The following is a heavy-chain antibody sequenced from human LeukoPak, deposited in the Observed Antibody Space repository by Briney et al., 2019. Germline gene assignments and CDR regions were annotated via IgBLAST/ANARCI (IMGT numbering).Heavy chain of an antibody. CDR2: ISWNSGST. CDR3: ARVDY. V-gene: IGHV3-9*01. Sequence: PGGSLRLSCAASGFTFDDYAMHWVRQAPGKGLEWVSGISWNSGSTYYADSVKGRFTISRDNSKNTLYLQMNSLRAEDTAVYYCARVDYWGQGTLVTVSS. J-gene: IGHJ4*02. CDR1: GFTFDDYA.